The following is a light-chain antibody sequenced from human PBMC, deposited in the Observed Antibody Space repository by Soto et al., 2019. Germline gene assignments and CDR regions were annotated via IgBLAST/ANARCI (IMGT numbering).Light chain of an antibody. CDR3: ASYTSSTTVV. V-gene: IGLV2-14*01. J-gene: IGLJ2*01. CDR2: DVN. Sequence: QSALTQPASVSGSPGQSITISCTGTSSDVGGYNYVSWYQQYPGKAPKLMIYDVNNRPSGVSDRFSGSKSGHTTSLTISGLQAEDEADYYGASYTSSTTVVFGGGTKLTVL. CDR1: SSDVGGYNY.